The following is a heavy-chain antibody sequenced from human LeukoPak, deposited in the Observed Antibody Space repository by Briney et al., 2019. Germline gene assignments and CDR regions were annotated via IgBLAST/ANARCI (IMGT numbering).Heavy chain of an antibody. D-gene: IGHD1-14*01. CDR1: GGSISSSSYY. Sequence: SETLSLTCTVSGGSISSSSYYWGWIRQPPGKGLEWIGSIYYSGSTYYNPSLKSRVTISVDTSKNQFSLKLSSVTAADTVVYYCARESGRTLDYWGQGTLVTVSS. V-gene: IGHV4-39*07. CDR3: ARESGRTLDY. CDR2: IYYSGST. J-gene: IGHJ4*02.